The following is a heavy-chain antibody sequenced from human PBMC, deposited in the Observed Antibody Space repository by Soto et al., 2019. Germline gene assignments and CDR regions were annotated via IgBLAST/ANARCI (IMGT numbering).Heavy chain of an antibody. J-gene: IGHJ4*02. D-gene: IGHD3-22*01. V-gene: IGHV4-31*03. CDR3: ASAPTSGYSNFDS. Sequence: SETLSLTCTVSGGSISSGGYYWSWIRQHPGKGLEWIGYIYHSGSTYYNSSLKSRVTISVDTSKNQFSLKMSSVTAADTAVYYCASAPTSGYSNFDSWGQGTLVTVSS. CDR2: IYHSGST. CDR1: GGSISSGGYY.